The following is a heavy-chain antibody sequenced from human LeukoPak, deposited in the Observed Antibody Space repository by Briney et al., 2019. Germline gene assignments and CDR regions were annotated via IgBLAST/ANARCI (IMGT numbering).Heavy chain of an antibody. Sequence: PGGSLRLSCAASGFTFSSYAMHWVRQAPGKGLEWVAVISYDGSNKYYADSVKGRFTISRDNSKNTLYLQMNSLRAEDTAAYYCAGASGYDFGFDYWGQGTLVTVSS. CDR1: GFTFSSYA. CDR3: AGASGYDFGFDY. CDR2: ISYDGSNK. V-gene: IGHV3-30*04. D-gene: IGHD5-12*01. J-gene: IGHJ4*02.